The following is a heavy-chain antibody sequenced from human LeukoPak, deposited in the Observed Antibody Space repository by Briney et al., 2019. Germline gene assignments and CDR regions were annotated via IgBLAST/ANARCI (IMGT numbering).Heavy chain of an antibody. V-gene: IGHV1-69*01. CDR2: IIPIFGTA. CDR1: GGTFSSYA. Sequence: ASVKVSCKASGGTFSSYAISWVRQAPGQGLEWMGGIIPIFGTANYAQKFQGRVTITADESTSTAYMELSSLRSEDTAVYYCARATRYGDYFLAAFDIWGQGTMVTVSS. CDR3: ARATRYGDYFLAAFDI. J-gene: IGHJ3*02. D-gene: IGHD4-17*01.